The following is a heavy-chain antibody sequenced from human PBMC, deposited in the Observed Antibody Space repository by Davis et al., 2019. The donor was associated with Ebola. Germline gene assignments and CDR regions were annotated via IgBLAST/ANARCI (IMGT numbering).Heavy chain of an antibody. CDR3: ARVGGLHNAFDI. Sequence: PGGSLRLSCAASGFTFSSYGMHWVRQAPGKGLEWVAVIWYDGSNKYYADSVKGRFTISRDNSKNTLCLQMNSLRAEDTAVYYCARVGGLHNAFDIWGQGTMVTVSS. J-gene: IGHJ3*02. D-gene: IGHD5-24*01. CDR1: GFTFSSYG. V-gene: IGHV3-33*01. CDR2: IWYDGSNK.